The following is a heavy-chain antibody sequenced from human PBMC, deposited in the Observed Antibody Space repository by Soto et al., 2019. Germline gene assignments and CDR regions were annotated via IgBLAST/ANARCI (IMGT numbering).Heavy chain of an antibody. CDR1: GYTFTSYD. CDR2: INAGNGNT. Sequence: ASVKVSCKASGYTFTSYDMHWVRQAPGQRLEWMGWINAGNGNTKYSQKFQGRVTITRDTSASKAYMELSSLRSDDTAVYYCAREGGRFARFDPWGQGTLVTVSS. D-gene: IGHD1-26*01. CDR3: AREGGRFARFDP. J-gene: IGHJ5*02. V-gene: IGHV1-3*01.